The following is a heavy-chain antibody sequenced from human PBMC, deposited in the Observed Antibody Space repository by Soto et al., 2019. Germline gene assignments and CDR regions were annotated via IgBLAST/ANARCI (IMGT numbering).Heavy chain of an antibody. J-gene: IGHJ1*01. Sequence: SETLSLTCTVSGVSISGTSYYWGWIRQTPAKGLEWIGTIYYSGETFYNPSLKSRVTISIDTSKNHFSLNLTSVTAADTAIYYCARHGLFWGQGALVTVSS. CDR3: ARHGLF. CDR1: GVSISGTSYY. V-gene: IGHV4-39*01. CDR2: IYYSGET.